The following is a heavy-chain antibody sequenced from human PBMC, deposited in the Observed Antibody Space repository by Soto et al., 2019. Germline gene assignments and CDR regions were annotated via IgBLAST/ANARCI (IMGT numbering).Heavy chain of an antibody. J-gene: IGHJ4*02. D-gene: IGHD6-13*01. CDR2: INAGNGNT. CDR3: ARVGAAAGPFDY. V-gene: IGHV1-3*01. CDR1: GYTFTSYA. Sequence: GASVKVSWKASGYTFTSYAMHWVRQAPGQRLEWMGWINAGNGNTKYSQKFQGRVTITRDTSASTAYMELSSLRSEDTAVYYCARVGAAAGPFDYWGQGTLVTVSS.